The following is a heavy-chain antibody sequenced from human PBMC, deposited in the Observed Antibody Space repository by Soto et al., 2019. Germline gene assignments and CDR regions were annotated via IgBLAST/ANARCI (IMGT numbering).Heavy chain of an antibody. J-gene: IGHJ4*02. CDR2: SSAYNSNT. CDR3: ARDQSYGGAFDY. Sequence: QVQLVQSGAEVKKPWASVKVSCKASGYTFTSYGISWVRQAPGQGLEWMGWSSAYNSNTNYAQKLQGRVTMTTDTSTSTDYMELRSLRSDDTAVYYCARDQSYGGAFDYWGQGTLVTVSS. CDR1: GYTFTSYG. D-gene: IGHD2-21*01. V-gene: IGHV1-18*01.